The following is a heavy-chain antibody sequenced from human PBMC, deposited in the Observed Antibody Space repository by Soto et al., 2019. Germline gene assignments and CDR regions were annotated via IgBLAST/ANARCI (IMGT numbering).Heavy chain of an antibody. CDR1: GFTFSNYW. V-gene: IGHV3-7*01. CDR3: ASVAI. J-gene: IGHJ4*02. Sequence: EVQLVESGGGLVQPGGSLRLSCAASGFTFSNYWMSWVRQAPGKGLEWVANIKQDGTEKNYVDSVRGRFTISRDNAKNSLDLQMNSVTAEDTAVYYCASVAIWGQGTLVPVS. D-gene: IGHD5-12*01. CDR2: IKQDGTEK.